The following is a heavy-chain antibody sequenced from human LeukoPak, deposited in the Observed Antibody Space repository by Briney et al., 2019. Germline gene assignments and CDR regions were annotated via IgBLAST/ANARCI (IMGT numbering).Heavy chain of an antibody. CDR2: IHYSGST. V-gene: IGHV4-39*07. CDR3: ARDYYGSGSYSWFDP. Sequence: PSETLSLTCTVSGDSISSSNYYWGWIRQPPGKGLEWIGSIHYSGSTYYNPSLKSRVTISVDTSKNQFSLKLSSVTAADTAVYYCARDYYGSGSYSWFDPWGQGTLVTVSS. CDR1: GDSISSSNYY. J-gene: IGHJ5*02. D-gene: IGHD3-10*01.